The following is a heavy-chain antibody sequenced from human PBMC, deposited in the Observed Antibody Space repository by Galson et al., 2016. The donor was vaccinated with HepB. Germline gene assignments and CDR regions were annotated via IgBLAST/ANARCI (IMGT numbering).Heavy chain of an antibody. J-gene: IGHJ6*02. D-gene: IGHD3-9*01. Sequence: WMHWVRQPPGKGLVWVSRINSDGSSTSYADSVKGRFTISRDNAKNTLYLQMNGLRAEDTAVYYCAMYYDILTGYYKPFYYHSMDVWGQGTTVTVSS. V-gene: IGHV3-74*01. CDR2: INSDGSST. CDR1: W. CDR3: AMYYDILTGYYKPFYYHSMDV.